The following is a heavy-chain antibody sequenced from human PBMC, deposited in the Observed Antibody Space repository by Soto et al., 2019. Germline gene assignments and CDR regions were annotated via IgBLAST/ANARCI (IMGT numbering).Heavy chain of an antibody. Sequence: EVQLLESGGGLAQSGGSLRLSCAASGFTFSSYAMSWVRQAPGKGLEWVSGISSSGGRTYSAGSVKGRFTLSRDNSKNTLYLQTNSLRAEDTAVYYCAKDNGPPGTRDWYFDLWGRGILVTVSS. CDR1: GFTFSSYA. J-gene: IGHJ2*01. CDR2: ISSSGGRT. CDR3: AKDNGPPGTRDWYFDL. D-gene: IGHD2-8*01. V-gene: IGHV3-23*01.